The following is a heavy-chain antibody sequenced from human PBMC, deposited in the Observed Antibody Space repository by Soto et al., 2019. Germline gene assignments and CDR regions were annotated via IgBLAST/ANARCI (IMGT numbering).Heavy chain of an antibody. CDR2: IYYSGST. V-gene: IGHV4-59*01. Sequence: PSGTLSLTCTVSGGSISSYYWSWIREPPGKGLEWIGYIYYSGSTNYNPSLKSRVTISVDTSKNQFSLKLSSVTAADTAVYYCAREGGDPTYYFDYWGQGTLVTVSS. CDR3: AREGGDPTYYFDY. J-gene: IGHJ4*02. D-gene: IGHD2-21*02. CDR1: GGSISSYY.